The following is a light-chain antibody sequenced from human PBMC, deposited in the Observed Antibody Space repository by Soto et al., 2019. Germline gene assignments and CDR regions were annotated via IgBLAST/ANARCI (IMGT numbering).Light chain of an antibody. CDR3: QQSYSTPLT. V-gene: IGKV1-39*01. CDR2: AAS. CDR1: QSISSY. J-gene: IGKJ4*01. Sequence: DIQMTQSPSSXSASVGDRVTITCRASQSISSYLNWYQQKPGKAPKLLIYAASSLQSGVPSRFSGSGSGTDFTLTISSLQPEDFATYYCQQSYSTPLTFGGGTKVDSK.